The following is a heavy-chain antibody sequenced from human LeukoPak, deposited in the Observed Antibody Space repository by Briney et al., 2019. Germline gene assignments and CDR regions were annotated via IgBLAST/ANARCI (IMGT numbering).Heavy chain of an antibody. J-gene: IGHJ4*02. CDR3: AKDRRACSSSSCYYRFDY. CDR2: ISDSGGSA. Sequence: GGSLRLSCAASEFTFSSYAMSWVRQAPGKGLEWVSAISDSGGSAYYADSVKGRFTISRDNSKNTVYLQMNSLRAEDTAVYYCAKDRRACSSSSCYYRFDYWGQGTLVTVSS. D-gene: IGHD2-2*01. V-gene: IGHV3-23*01. CDR1: EFTFSSYA.